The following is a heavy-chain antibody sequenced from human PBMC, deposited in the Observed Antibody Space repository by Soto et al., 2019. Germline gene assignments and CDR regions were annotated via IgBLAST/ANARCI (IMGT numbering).Heavy chain of an antibody. J-gene: IGHJ2*01. Sequence: QVQLVQSGAEVKKPGASVKVPCKASGYTFTSYGISWVRQAPGQGLEWMGWISAYNGNTNYAQKLQGRVTMTTDTSTSTAYMELRSLRSDDTAVYYCAREWEGIAAAGKLNWYFDLWGRGTLVTVSS. CDR1: GYTFTSYG. CDR3: AREWEGIAAAGKLNWYFDL. CDR2: ISAYNGNT. D-gene: IGHD6-13*01. V-gene: IGHV1-18*01.